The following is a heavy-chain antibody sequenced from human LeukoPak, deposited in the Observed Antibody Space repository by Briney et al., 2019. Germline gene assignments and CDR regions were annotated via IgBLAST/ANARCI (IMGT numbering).Heavy chain of an antibody. CDR2: INPNSGGT. J-gene: IGHJ4*02. CDR1: GYTFTGYY. V-gene: IGHV1-2*02. CDR3: ARVVEMATLGRGIFDY. D-gene: IGHD5-24*01. Sequence: ASVKVSCKASGYTFTGYYMHWVRQAPGQGLEWMGWINPNSGGTNYAQKFQGRVTMTRDTSISTAYMELSRLRSDDTAVYYCARVVEMATLGRGIFDYWGQGTLVTVSS.